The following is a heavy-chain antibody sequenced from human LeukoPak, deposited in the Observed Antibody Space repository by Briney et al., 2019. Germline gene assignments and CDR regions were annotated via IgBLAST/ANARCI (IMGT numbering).Heavy chain of an antibody. CDR1: GYTFTSYA. CDR2: INAGNGNT. D-gene: IGHD2-8*01. V-gene: IGHV1-3*01. CDR3: ARGSCTNGVCSDFDH. Sequence: GASVKVSCKASGYTFTSYAMHWVRQAPGQRLEWMGWINAGNGNTKYSQKFQGRVTITRDTSASTAYMELSSLRSEDTAVYYCARGSCTNGVCSDFDHWGQGTLVTVSS. J-gene: IGHJ4*02.